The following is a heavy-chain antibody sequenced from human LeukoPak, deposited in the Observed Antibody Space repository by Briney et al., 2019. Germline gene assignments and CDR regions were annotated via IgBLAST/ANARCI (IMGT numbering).Heavy chain of an antibody. CDR3: ARDERDVVVVPGAMPY. J-gene: IGHJ4*02. Sequence: SVKLSCKASGYSFTNYYMHWVRQAPGQGLEWMGIINPSGGSTTNAQKFQGRLTMTRDTSTTTVYMELSSLRSDDTAMYYCARDERDVVVVPGAMPYWGQGTMVADSS. CDR2: INPSGGST. V-gene: IGHV1-46*01. D-gene: IGHD2-2*01. CDR1: GYSFTNYY.